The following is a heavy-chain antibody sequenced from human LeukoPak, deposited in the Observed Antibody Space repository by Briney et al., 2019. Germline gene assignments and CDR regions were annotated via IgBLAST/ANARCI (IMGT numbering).Heavy chain of an antibody. CDR3: ARGRNTSAFAFLDY. D-gene: IGHD2-15*01. J-gene: IGHJ4*02. CDR2: IDSSGSII. V-gene: IGHV3-48*03. CDR1: GLTFSSYG. Sequence: PGGSLRLSCTASGLTFSSYGMNWVRQAPGKGQEWVSYIDSSGSIIYDADSVKGRFNISRDNAKNSLYLQLNSLRAEDTAVYFCARGRNTSAFAFLDYWGPGTLVTISS.